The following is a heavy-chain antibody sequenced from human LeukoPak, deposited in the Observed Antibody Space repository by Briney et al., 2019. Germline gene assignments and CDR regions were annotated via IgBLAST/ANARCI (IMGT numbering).Heavy chain of an antibody. CDR3: ASREKDCSGGSCYLRPHYYGMDV. J-gene: IGHJ6*02. CDR2: IIPIFGTA. CDR1: GGTFSSYA. Sequence: SVKVSCKASGGTFSSYAISWVRQAPGQGLEWMGGIIPIFGTANYAQKFQGRVTITADESTSTAYMELSSLRSEDTAVYYCASREKDCSGGSCYLRPHYYGMDVWGQGTTVTVSS. D-gene: IGHD2-15*01. V-gene: IGHV1-69*01.